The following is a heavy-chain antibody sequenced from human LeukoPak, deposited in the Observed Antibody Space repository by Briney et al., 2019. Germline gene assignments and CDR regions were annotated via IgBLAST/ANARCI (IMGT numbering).Heavy chain of an antibody. Sequence: ASVTVSCKASGGTFSSYAISWVRQAPGQGLEWMGGIIPIFGTANYAQKFQGRVTITADESTSTAYMELSSLRSEDTAVYYCARAIVDVKTYGYSSSWYGFWFDPWGQGTLVTVSS. V-gene: IGHV1-69*13. CDR1: GGTFSSYA. J-gene: IGHJ5*02. CDR3: ARAIVDVKTYGYSSSWYGFWFDP. CDR2: IIPIFGTA. D-gene: IGHD6-13*01.